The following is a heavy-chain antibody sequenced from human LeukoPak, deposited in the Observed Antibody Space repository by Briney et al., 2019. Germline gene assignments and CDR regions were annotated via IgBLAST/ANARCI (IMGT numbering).Heavy chain of an antibody. CDR2: ISSSSSYI. Sequence: RGSLRLSCAASGFTFSSYSMNWVRQAPGKGLEWVSSISSSSSYIYYADSVKGRFTISRDNAKNSLYLQMNSLRAEDTAVYYCARDLNGNYVDYWGQGTLVTVSS. CDR1: GFTFSSYS. D-gene: IGHD4-17*01. CDR3: ARDLNGNYVDY. V-gene: IGHV3-21*01. J-gene: IGHJ4*02.